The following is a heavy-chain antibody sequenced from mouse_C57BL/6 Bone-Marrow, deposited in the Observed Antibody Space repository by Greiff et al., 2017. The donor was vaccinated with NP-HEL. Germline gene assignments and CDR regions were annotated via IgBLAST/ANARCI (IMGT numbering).Heavy chain of an antibody. CDR2: IYPGDGDT. J-gene: IGHJ2*01. CDR3: ARDGSSPVLDY. V-gene: IGHV1-82*01. CDR1: GYAFSSSW. D-gene: IGHD1-1*01. Sequence: QVQLQQSGPELVKPGASVKISCKASGYAFSSSWMNWVKQRPGKGLEWIGRIYPGDGDTNYNGKFKGKATLTADKSSSTAYMQLSSLTSEDSAVYFCARDGSSPVLDYWGQGTTLTVSS.